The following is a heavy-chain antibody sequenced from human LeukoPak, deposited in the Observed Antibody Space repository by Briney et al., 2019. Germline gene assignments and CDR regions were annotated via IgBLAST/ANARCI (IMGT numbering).Heavy chain of an antibody. CDR1: GFTFSSYS. J-gene: IGHJ4*02. Sequence: PGGSLRLSCAASGFTFSSYSMNWVRQAPGKGLEWVSYISSSSSTIYYADSVKGRFTISGDNAKNSLYLQMNSLRAEDTAVYYCARVGYCSSTSCRSQKWGQGTLVTVSS. V-gene: IGHV3-48*01. CDR2: ISSSSSTI. D-gene: IGHD2-2*01. CDR3: ARVGYCSSTSCRSQK.